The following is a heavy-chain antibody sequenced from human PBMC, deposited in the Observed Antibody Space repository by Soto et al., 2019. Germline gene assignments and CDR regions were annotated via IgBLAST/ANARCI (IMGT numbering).Heavy chain of an antibody. Sequence: SETLSLTCTVSGGSMSPYYRSWIRQPPGKGLEWIGYIYYTGSTSYNPSLKSRVTISVDTSKTQFSLKLSSVTAADTALYYCARSFYESSGYYPLWGQGTLVTVSS. CDR1: GGSMSPYY. V-gene: IGHV4-59*01. D-gene: IGHD3-22*01. CDR2: IYYTGST. CDR3: ARSFYESSGYYPL. J-gene: IGHJ4*02.